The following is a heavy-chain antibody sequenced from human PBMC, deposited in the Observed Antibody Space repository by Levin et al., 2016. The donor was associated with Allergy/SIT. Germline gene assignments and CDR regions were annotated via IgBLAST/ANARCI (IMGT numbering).Heavy chain of an antibody. CDR3: AKDYGTKALLWFGALFDY. V-gene: IGHV3-30*18. J-gene: IGHJ4*02. CDR2: ISFDGSNK. Sequence: WIRQPPGKGLEWVALISFDGSNKYSADSVKGRFTISRDNSKNTLYLQMNSLRAEDTAVYYCAKDYGTKALLWFGALFDYWGQGTPVTVSS. D-gene: IGHD3-10*01.